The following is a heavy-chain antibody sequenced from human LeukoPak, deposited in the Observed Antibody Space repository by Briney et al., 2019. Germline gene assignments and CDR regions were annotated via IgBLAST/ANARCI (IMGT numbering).Heavy chain of an antibody. J-gene: IGHJ4*02. CDR3: AREVDDYSNYYFDY. V-gene: IGHV4-4*07. CDR1: GGSISSYY. CDR2: IYTSGST. D-gene: IGHD4-11*01. Sequence: LETLSLTCTVSGGSISSYYWSWIRQPAGKGLEWIGRIYTSGSTNYNPSLKSRVTMSVDTSKNQFSLKLSSVTAADTAVYYCAREVDDYSNYYFDYWGKGTLVTVSS.